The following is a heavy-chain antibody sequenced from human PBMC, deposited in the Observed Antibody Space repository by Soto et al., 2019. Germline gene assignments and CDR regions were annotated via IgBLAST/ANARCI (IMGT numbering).Heavy chain of an antibody. V-gene: IGHV3-11*01. CDR3: AREYYDVLPAYYRYYYMDV. Sequence: QVQLVESGGGLVKPGGSLRLSCAASGFTFSDYYMSWIRRAPGKGLEWVSYISNSGSIVNYADSVKGRFTISRDNAKNSLYLQMNSLRAEDTAVYSCAREYYDVLPAYYRYYYMDVWGKGTTVTVSS. CDR2: ISNSGSIV. D-gene: IGHD3-9*01. CDR1: GFTFSDYY. J-gene: IGHJ6*03.